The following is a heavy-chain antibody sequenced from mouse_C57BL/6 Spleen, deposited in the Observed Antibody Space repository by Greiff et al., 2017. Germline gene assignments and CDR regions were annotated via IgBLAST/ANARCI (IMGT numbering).Heavy chain of an antibody. D-gene: IGHD1-1*01. Sequence: QVQLQQPGAELVRPGTSVKLSCKASGYTFTSYWMHWVKQRPGQGLEWIGVIDPSDSYTNYNQKFKGKATLTVDTSSSTAYMQLSSLTSEDSAVYYCARRYYGSSYRYYAMDYGGQGTSVTVSS. CDR3: ARRYYGSSYRYYAMDY. CDR1: GYTFTSYW. J-gene: IGHJ4*01. CDR2: IDPSDSYT. V-gene: IGHV1-59*01.